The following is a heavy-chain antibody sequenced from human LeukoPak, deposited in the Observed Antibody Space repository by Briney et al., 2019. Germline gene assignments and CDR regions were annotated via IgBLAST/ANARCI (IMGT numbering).Heavy chain of an antibody. CDR1: GGTFSSYA. Sequence: GASVKSSCKASGGTFSSYAISWVREAPGQGLEWMGWINPNSGGTNYAQKFQGRVTMTRDTSISTAYMELSRLRSDDTAVYYCARDPFFSSGYDCWFDPWGQGTLVTVSS. CDR3: ARDPFFSSGYDCWFDP. V-gene: IGHV1-2*02. D-gene: IGHD5-12*01. CDR2: INPNSGGT. J-gene: IGHJ5*02.